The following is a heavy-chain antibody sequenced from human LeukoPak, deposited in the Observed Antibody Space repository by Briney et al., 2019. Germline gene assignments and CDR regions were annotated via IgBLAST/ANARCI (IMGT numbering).Heavy chain of an antibody. D-gene: IGHD4-17*01. Sequence: PGGSLRLSCAASGFTFSSYSMNWVRQAPGKGLEWVSYISSSSSTIYYVDSVKGRFTIFRDNAKNSLYLQMNSLRAEDTAVYYCARDPNQPPTVTTDYYYGMDVWGQGTTVTVSS. CDR3: ARDPNQPPTVTTDYYYGMDV. CDR1: GFTFSSYS. CDR2: ISSSSSTI. V-gene: IGHV3-48*04. J-gene: IGHJ6*02.